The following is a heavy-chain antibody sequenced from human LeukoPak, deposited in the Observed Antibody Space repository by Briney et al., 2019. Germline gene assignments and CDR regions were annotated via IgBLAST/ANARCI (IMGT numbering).Heavy chain of an antibody. Sequence: HAGGSLRLSCAASGFTFSSYAMSWVRQAPGKGLEWVSAISGSGGSTYYADSVKGRFTISRDNSKNTLYLQMNSLRAEDTAVYYCAEGLVGDSSSWLIDYWGQGTLVTVSS. CDR1: GFTFSSYA. CDR3: AEGLVGDSSSWLIDY. D-gene: IGHD6-13*01. J-gene: IGHJ4*02. CDR2: ISGSGGST. V-gene: IGHV3-23*01.